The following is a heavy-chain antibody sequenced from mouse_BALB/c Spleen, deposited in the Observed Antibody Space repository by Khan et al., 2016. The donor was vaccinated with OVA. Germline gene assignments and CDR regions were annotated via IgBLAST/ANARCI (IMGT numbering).Heavy chain of an antibody. CDR2: ISYSGVT. CDR1: GYSITSGYA. D-gene: IGHD1-1*01. CDR3: ARGNYYGYYFDY. J-gene: IGHJ2*01. V-gene: IGHV3-2*02. Sequence: EVKLEESGPGLVKPSQSLSLTCTVTGYSITSGYAWNWIRQFPGNKLEWVGYISYSGVTSYTPSLKSRISITRDTSKNQFFLQLNSVTTEDTATYYCARGNYYGYYFDYWGQGTTLTVSS.